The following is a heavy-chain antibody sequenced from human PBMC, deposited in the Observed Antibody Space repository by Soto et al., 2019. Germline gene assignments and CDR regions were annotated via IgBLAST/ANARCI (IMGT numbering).Heavy chain of an antibody. CDR2: ISGSGGST. J-gene: IGHJ4*02. V-gene: IGHV3-23*01. D-gene: IGHD2-2*01. CDR1: GFTFSSYA. CDR3: AKPRRYCSSTSCYEEFDY. Sequence: PGGSLRLSCAASGFTFSSYAMSWVRQAPGKGLEWVSAISGSGGSTYYADSVKGRFTISRDNSKNTLHLQMNSLRAEDTAVYYCAKPRRYCSSTSCYEEFDYWGQGTLVTVSS.